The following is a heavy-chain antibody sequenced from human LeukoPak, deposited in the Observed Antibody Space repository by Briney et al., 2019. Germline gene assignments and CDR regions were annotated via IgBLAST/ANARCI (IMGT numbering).Heavy chain of an antibody. D-gene: IGHD3-10*01. CDR2: INPNSGGT. CDR3: ARGGSDYYGSGSQPYYYYGMDV. V-gene: IGHV1-2*04. J-gene: IGHJ6*02. Sequence: GASVKVSCKASGYTFTGYYMHWVRQAPGQGLEWMGWINPNSGGTNYAQKFQGWVTMTRDTSISTAYMKLSRLRSDDTAVYYCARGGSDYYGSGSQPYYYYGMDVWGQGTTVTVSS. CDR1: GYTFTGYY.